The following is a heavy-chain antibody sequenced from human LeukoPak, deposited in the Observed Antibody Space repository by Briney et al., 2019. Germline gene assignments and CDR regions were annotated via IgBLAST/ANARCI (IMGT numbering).Heavy chain of an antibody. CDR3: AKDLYSSSWYGDY. Sequence: PGGSLRLSCAASGFTFDDYAMSWVRQAPGKGLEWVSAISGSGGSTYYADSVKGRFTISRDNSKNTLYLQMNSLRAEDTAVYYCAKDLYSSSWYGDYWGQGTLVTVSS. CDR2: ISGSGGST. D-gene: IGHD6-13*01. CDR1: GFTFDDYA. V-gene: IGHV3-23*01. J-gene: IGHJ4*02.